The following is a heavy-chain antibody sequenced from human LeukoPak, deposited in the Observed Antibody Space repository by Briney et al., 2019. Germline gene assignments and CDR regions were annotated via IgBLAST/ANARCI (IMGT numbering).Heavy chain of an antibody. D-gene: IGHD3/OR15-3a*01. V-gene: IGHV4-39*01. J-gene: IGHJ4*02. CDR1: GVSLRSSNSY. Sequence: PSETLSLTCTVSGVSLRSSNSYWGWIRQPPGKGLEWIGSIYYSGNTSNNASLKSQVSISIGTSKNQFSLRLTSVTAADTAVYYCARQTGSGLFILPGGQGTLVTVSS. CDR3: ARQTGSGLFILP. CDR2: IYYSGNT.